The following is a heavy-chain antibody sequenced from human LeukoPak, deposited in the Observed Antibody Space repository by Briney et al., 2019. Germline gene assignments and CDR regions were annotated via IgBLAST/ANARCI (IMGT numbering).Heavy chain of an antibody. CDR1: GFTFSDYY. CDR2: ISSSGSTI. Sequence: GGSLRLSCAASGFTFSDYYMSWIRQAPGKGLEWVSYISSSGSTIYYADSVKGRFTISRDNAKNSLYLQMNSLRAEDTAVYYCARERGYCSSTGCSPQGDYWGQGTLVTVSS. V-gene: IGHV3-11*01. CDR3: ARERGYCSSTGCSPQGDY. D-gene: IGHD2-2*01. J-gene: IGHJ4*02.